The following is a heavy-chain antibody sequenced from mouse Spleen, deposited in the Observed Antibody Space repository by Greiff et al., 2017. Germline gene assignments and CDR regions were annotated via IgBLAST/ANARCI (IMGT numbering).Heavy chain of an antibody. CDR2: IDPSDSYT. J-gene: IGHJ3*01. CDR1: GYTFTSYW. Sequence: QVQLQQPGAELVKPGASVKLSCKASGYTFTSYWMHWVKQRPGQGLEWIGEIDPSDSYTNYNQKFKGKATLTVDKSSSTAYMQLSSLTSEDSAVYYCARSCLAYHYGSDWFAYWGQGTLVTVSA. V-gene: IGHV1-69*02. CDR3: ARSCLAYHYGSDWFAY. D-gene: IGHD1-1*01.